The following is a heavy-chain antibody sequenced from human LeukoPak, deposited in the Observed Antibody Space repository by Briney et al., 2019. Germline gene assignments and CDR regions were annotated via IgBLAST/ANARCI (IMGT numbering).Heavy chain of an antibody. D-gene: IGHD3-22*01. Sequence: PSETLSLTCTVSGGSISGYYWSWIRHPPGKGLEWIGHVYYTGTTNYNPSLNSRVTISVDTSKNQFSLKLSSVTAADTAVYYCARPSSGYFHEWGQGTLVTVSS. CDR1: GGSISGYY. J-gene: IGHJ4*02. CDR3: ARPSSGYFHE. CDR2: VYYTGTT. V-gene: IGHV4-59*13.